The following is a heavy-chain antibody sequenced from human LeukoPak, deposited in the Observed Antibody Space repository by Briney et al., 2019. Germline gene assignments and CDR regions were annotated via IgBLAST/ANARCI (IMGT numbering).Heavy chain of an antibody. D-gene: IGHD2-2*01. CDR2: ISQSSDRI. Sequence: GGSLRLSCAASGFTFRNYWMGWVRQAPGKGLEWVSYISQSSDRIYHADSVKGRFTISRDNAKNSLYLQMDSLRVEDTAVYYCARDTFQPGLIDSWGQGTLVTVSS. V-gene: IGHV3-48*04. CDR3: ARDTFQPGLIDS. CDR1: GFTFRNYW. J-gene: IGHJ4*02.